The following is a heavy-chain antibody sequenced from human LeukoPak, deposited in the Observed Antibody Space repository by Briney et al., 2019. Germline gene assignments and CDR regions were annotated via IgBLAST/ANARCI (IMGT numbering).Heavy chain of an antibody. Sequence: SETLSLTCAVSGYSISSDNYWVWIRQPPGQGLEWTGGIYHSGSTYYNSSLKSRVTMSVDTSKNQFSLKLSSVTAADTAVYYYARAPRDSSSSNYMRRFDYWGQGTLVTVSS. CDR2: IYHSGST. CDR1: GYSISSDNY. J-gene: IGHJ4*02. D-gene: IGHD3-22*01. CDR3: ARAPRDSSSSNYMRRFDY. V-gene: IGHV4-38-2*01.